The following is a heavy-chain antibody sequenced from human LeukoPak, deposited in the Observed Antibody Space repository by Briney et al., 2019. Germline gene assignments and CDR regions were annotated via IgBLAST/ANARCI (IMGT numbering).Heavy chain of an antibody. CDR1: GGSISSSSYY. V-gene: IGHV4-39*01. CDR3: ARGVGSGWYNWFDP. D-gene: IGHD6-19*01. J-gene: IGHJ5*02. CDR2: IYYSGST. Sequence: SETLSLTCTVSGGSISSSSYYWGWIRQPPGKGLEWIGSIYYSGSTYYNPSLKSRVTISVDTSKNQFSLKLSSVTAADTAVYYCARGVGSGWYNWFDPWGQGTLVTVSS.